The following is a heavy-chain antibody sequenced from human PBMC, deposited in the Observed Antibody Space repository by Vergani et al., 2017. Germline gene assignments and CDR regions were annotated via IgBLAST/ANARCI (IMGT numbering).Heavy chain of an antibody. Sequence: QVQLVESGGGVVQPGRSLRLSCAASGFTFSSYGMHWVRQAPGKGLEWVAVISYDGSNKYYADSVKGRFTISRDNSKNTLCLQMNSLRAEDTAVYYCAREVTFGGVNRFDYWGQGTLVTVSS. D-gene: IGHD3-16*01. CDR1: GFTFSSYG. CDR2: ISYDGSNK. CDR3: AREVTFGGVNRFDY. V-gene: IGHV3-30*03. J-gene: IGHJ4*02.